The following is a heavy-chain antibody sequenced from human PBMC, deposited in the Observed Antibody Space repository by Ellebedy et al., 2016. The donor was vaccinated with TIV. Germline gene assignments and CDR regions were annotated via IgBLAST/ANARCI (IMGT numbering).Heavy chain of an antibody. CDR2: IFAGGGGI. CDR1: GFSFSRYA. V-gene: IGHV3-23*01. Sequence: GESLKISCAASGFSFSRYAMSWVRQAPGKGLEWVSGIFAGGGGISYGDSVKGRFTISRDNSKRTVDLQMRSVRAEDTAVYFCAKDRTPGDGYWVFDNWGQGTLVSVSS. J-gene: IGHJ4*02. CDR3: AKDRTPGDGYWVFDN. D-gene: IGHD5-18*01.